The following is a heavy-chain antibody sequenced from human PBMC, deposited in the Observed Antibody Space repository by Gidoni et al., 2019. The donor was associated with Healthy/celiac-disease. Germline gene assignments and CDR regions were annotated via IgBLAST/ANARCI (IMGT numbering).Heavy chain of an antibody. V-gene: IGHV3-15*01. CDR3: TTVHPPQWIPDY. Sequence: EVQLVESGGGLVRPGGSFRLSCAVSGFTFSTAWMSWVRQAPGKGVGWVGRIKSKTDGGTTDYAAPVKGRFTISRDDSKSTLYLQMNSLKTEDTAVYYCTTVHPPQWIPDYWGQGTLVTVSS. J-gene: IGHJ4*02. CDR2: IKSKTDGGTT. D-gene: IGHD5-18*01. CDR1: GFTFSTAW.